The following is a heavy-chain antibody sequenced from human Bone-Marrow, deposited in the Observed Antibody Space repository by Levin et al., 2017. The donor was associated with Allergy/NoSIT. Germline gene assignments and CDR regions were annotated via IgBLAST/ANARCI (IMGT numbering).Heavy chain of an antibody. CDR1: GFTYSRHP. CDR3: ARDSVESSDYYYGDFDY. Sequence: GGSLRLSCAASGFTYSRHPMHWVRQAPGKGLEWVAVISFDGSHKYYGDSVKGRFTISRDNSKNTLYLRMNSLRAEDTAVYYCARDSVESSDYYYGDFDYWGQGTLVSVSS. D-gene: IGHD3-22*01. V-gene: IGHV3-30*04. CDR2: ISFDGSHK. J-gene: IGHJ4*02.